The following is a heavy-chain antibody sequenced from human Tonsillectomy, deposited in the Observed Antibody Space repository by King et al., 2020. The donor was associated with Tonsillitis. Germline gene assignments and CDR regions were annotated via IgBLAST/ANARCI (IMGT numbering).Heavy chain of an antibody. V-gene: IGHV3-74*01. CDR2: IKSDGSST. D-gene: IGHD1/OR15-1a*01. CDR3: TRVRTDGFDAFDI. Sequence: VQLVESGGGLVQPGGSLRLSCAASGFTFSSYWMHWVRQAPGKGLVWVSRIKSDGSSTSHADSVKGRFTISRDNAKNTLYLQMNSLRAEDTAVYFCTRVRTDGFDAFDIWGQGTMVTVSS. J-gene: IGHJ3*02. CDR1: GFTFSSYW.